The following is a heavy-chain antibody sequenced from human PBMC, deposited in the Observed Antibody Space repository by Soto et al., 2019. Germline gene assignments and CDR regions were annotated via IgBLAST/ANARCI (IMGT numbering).Heavy chain of an antibody. Sequence: PGGSLRLSCAASGFTVSTNYMSWVRQAPGKGLEWVSVIYAGGNTYYADSVKGRFTISRDNSENTLYLQMNSLRAEDTAVYYCARDDIRLWPSPFDCWGQGTLVTVSS. J-gene: IGHJ4*02. CDR1: GFTVSTNY. CDR3: ARDDIRLWPSPFDC. D-gene: IGHD3-10*01. CDR2: IYAGGNT. V-gene: IGHV3-66*01.